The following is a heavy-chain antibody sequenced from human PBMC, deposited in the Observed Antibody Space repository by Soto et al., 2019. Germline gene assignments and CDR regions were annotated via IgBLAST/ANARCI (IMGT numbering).Heavy chain of an antibody. Sequence: GSLRLSCAASGFTFSSYAMHWVRQAPGKGLEWVAVISYDGSNKYYADSVKGRFTISRDNSKNTLYLQMNSLRAEDTAVYYCARDPSYDSSGYLLDYWGQGTLVTVSS. J-gene: IGHJ4*02. D-gene: IGHD3-22*01. CDR2: ISYDGSNK. V-gene: IGHV3-30-3*01. CDR3: ARDPSYDSSGYLLDY. CDR1: GFTFSSYA.